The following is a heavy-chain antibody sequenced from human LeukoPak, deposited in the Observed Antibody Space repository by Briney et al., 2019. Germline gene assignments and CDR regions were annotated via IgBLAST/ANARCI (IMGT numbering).Heavy chain of an antibody. V-gene: IGHV3-9*01. CDR3: AKGGSSGWRGSYYFDY. Sequence: SLRLPCAASGFTFDDYAMHWVRQAPGKGLEWVSGISWNSGSIGYADSVKGRFTISRDNAKNSLYLQMNSLRAEDTALYYCAKGGSSGWRGSYYFDYWGQGTLVTVSS. J-gene: IGHJ4*02. CDR2: ISWNSGSI. D-gene: IGHD6-19*01. CDR1: GFTFDDYA.